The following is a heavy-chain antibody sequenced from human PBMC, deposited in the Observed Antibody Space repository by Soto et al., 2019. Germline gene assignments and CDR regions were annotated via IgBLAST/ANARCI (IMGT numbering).Heavy chain of an antibody. CDR1: GYTFTSYG. V-gene: IGHV1-18*01. CDR3: ARDLAMVRGVTDRVFDY. Sequence: ASVKVSCKASGYTFTSYGISWVRQAPGQGLEWMGWISAYNGNTNYAQKLQGRVTMTTDTSTSTAYMELRSLRSDDTAVYYCARDLAMVRGVTDRVFDYWGQGTLVTVSS. D-gene: IGHD3-10*01. CDR2: ISAYNGNT. J-gene: IGHJ4*02.